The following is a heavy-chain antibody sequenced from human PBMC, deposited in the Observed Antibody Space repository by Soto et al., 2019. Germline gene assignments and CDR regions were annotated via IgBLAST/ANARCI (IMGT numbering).Heavy chain of an antibody. CDR1: GFTFSTYA. V-gene: IGHV3-64*01. J-gene: IGHJ4*02. CDR2: ISSNGRST. Sequence: EVQLVESGGGLVQPGGSLRLSCATCGFTFSTYAMHWVRQAPGKGLEYVSAISSNGRSTYYANSVKGRFTISRDNSKNTLYLQMDSLRAEDMAVYYCARDRCTNGVCYAPSDYWGQGTLVTVSS. CDR3: ARDRCTNGVCYAPSDY. D-gene: IGHD2-8*01.